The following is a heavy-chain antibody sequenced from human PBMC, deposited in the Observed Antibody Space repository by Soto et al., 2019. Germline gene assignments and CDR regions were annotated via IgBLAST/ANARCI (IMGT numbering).Heavy chain of an antibody. CDR1: GYTFSTSG. D-gene: IGHD2-15*01. J-gene: IGHJ6*02. CDR3: ARAGAAPYYYYGMDV. CDR2: ISTYNGDT. Sequence: QVQLVQSGAEVRKPGASVKVSCKASGYTFSTSGMSWLRQAPGQGLEGMGWISTYNGDTNDAPKFQDRVTMTSDTSTSTVYMERRSLRSDDTAVYYCARAGAAPYYYYGMDVWGQGTRVTVSS. V-gene: IGHV1-18*01.